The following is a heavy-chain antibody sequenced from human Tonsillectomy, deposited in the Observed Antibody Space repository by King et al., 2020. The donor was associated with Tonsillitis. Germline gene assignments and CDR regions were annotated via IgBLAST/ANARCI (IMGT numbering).Heavy chain of an antibody. V-gene: IGHV3-23*03. J-gene: IGHJ6*02. Sequence: VQLVESGGGLVQPGGSLRLSCVASGFTFSNYAMSWVRQAPGKGLVWVSVIYGGGSGTYYTDSVKGRFTISRDNSKNTLYLQMNYLRVEDTAVYYCAIPPGVYYYGLDVWGQGTTVTVSS. CDR2: IYGGGSGT. D-gene: IGHD7-27*01. CDR3: AIPPGVYYYGLDV. CDR1: GFTFSNYA.